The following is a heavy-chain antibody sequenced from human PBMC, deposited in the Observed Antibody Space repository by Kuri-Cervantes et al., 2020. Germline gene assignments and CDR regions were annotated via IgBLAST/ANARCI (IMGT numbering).Heavy chain of an antibody. D-gene: IGHD3-10*01. CDR3: ARDDITMVRGVIMTIYGMDV. Sequence: GESLKISCAASGFTFSDYYMSWIRQAPGKGLEWVSYISSSGSTIYYADSVKGRFTISRDNAKNSLYLQMNSLRAEDTAVYYCARDDITMVRGVIMTIYGMDVWGQGTTVTVSS. J-gene: IGHJ6*02. CDR1: GFTFSDYY. V-gene: IGHV3-11*01. CDR2: ISSSGSTI.